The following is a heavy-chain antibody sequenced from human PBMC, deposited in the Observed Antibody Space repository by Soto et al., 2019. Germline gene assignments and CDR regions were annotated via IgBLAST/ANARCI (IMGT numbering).Heavy chain of an antibody. D-gene: IGHD6-25*01. CDR2: ISGSGGST. Sequence: GGSLRLSCAASEFTFSSYAMSWVRQAPGKGLEWVSAISGSGGSTYYADSVKGRFTISRDNTKNTLYLQMNSLRAEDTAIYYCAKGQRVIDYWGQGALVTVSS. CDR1: EFTFSSYA. J-gene: IGHJ4*02. V-gene: IGHV3-23*01. CDR3: AKGQRVIDY.